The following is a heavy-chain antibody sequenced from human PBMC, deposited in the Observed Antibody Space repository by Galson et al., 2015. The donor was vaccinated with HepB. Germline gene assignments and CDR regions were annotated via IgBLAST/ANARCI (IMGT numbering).Heavy chain of an antibody. CDR2: ISSSSSTI. CDR3: ARTDRAEQWWGGDWYFDL. V-gene: IGHV3-48*04. Sequence: SLRLSCAASGFTFSSYSMNWVRQAPGKGLEWVSYISSSSSTIYYADSVKGRFTISRDNAKNSLYLQMNSLRAEDTAVYYCARTDRAEQWWGGDWYFDLWGRGTLVTVSS. D-gene: IGHD2-15*01. CDR1: GFTFSSYS. J-gene: IGHJ2*01.